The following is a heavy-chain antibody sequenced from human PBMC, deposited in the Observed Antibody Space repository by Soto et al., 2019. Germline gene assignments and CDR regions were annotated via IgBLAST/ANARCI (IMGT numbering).Heavy chain of an antibody. V-gene: IGHV3-30-3*01. Sequence: RESLTLACATSGFTFSNYAIHWVRQARGEGLEWVIVISYDGSKKFFADSVKGRFTISRDYSKSTVYLQMNSLRVDDSATYYCARGTPLSSTKYFDMHVWVQANAVTVFS. CDR1: GFTFSNYA. CDR3: ARGTPLSSTKYFDMHV. J-gene: IGHJ6*02. CDR2: ISYDGSKK.